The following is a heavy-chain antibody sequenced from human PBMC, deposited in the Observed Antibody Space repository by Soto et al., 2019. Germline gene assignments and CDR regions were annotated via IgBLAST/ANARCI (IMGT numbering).Heavy chain of an antibody. J-gene: IGHJ4*02. CDR1: GGTFSSYA. V-gene: IGHV1-69*06. CDR3: ARKAMIDHRADY. Sequence: APVKVSCKASGGTFSSYAISWVRQAPGQGLEWMGGIIPIFGTANYPQKFQGRVTINADKSTSTAYMQLSSLSSEDADGYYRARKAMIDHRADYTDQGSVVTV. CDR2: IIPIFGTA. D-gene: IGHD3-22*01.